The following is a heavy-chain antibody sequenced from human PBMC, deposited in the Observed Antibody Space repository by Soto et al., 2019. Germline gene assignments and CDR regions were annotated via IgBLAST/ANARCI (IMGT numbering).Heavy chain of an antibody. Sequence: FLRLSCAASGFTFSSYAMHWVRQAPGKGLEWVAVISYDGSNKYYADSVKGRFTISRDNSKNTLYLQMNSLRAEDTAVYYCARDLSGSPDYWGQGXLVTVYS. CDR3: ARDLSGSPDY. CDR2: ISYDGSNK. CDR1: GFTFSSYA. J-gene: IGHJ4*02. V-gene: IGHV3-30-3*01. D-gene: IGHD1-26*01.